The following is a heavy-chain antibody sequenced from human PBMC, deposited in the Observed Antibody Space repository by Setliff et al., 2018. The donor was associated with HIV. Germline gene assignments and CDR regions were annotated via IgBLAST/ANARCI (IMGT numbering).Heavy chain of an antibody. Sequence: PSETLSLTCAVYAGSFSGYYWSWIRQPSGKGLEWIGEINHSGSTNYNPSLKSRVTISVDTSKNQFSLKLSSVTAADTAVYYCARGTTGYSTIWYRNGLTYYYYMDVWGKGTKVTVSS. D-gene: IGHD6-13*01. CDR1: AGSFSGYY. CDR3: ARGTTGYSTIWYRNGLTYYYYMDV. V-gene: IGHV4-34*01. CDR2: INHSGST. J-gene: IGHJ6*03.